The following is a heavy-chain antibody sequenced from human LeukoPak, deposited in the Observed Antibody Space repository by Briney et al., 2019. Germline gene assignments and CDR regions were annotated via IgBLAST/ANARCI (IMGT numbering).Heavy chain of an antibody. J-gene: IGHJ4*02. Sequence: SETLSLTCTVSGGSISSSSYYWGWIRQPPGKGLEWIGSIYYSGSTYYNPSLKSRVTISVDTSKNQFSLKLSSVTAADTAVYYCARSSSWSENYFDYWGQGTLVTVSS. CDR1: GGSISSSSYY. D-gene: IGHD6-13*01. V-gene: IGHV4-39*01. CDR3: ARSSSWSENYFDY. CDR2: IYYSGST.